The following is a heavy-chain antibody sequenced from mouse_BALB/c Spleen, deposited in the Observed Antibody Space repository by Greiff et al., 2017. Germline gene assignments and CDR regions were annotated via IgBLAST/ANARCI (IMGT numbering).Heavy chain of an antibody. CDR3: ARGVPITHFDY. D-gene: IGHD1-2*01. J-gene: IGHJ2*01. CDR2: ISSGGST. V-gene: IGHV5-6-5*01. Sequence: DVKLVESGGGLVKPGGSLKLSCAASGFTFSSYAMSWVRQTPEKRLEWVASISSGGSTYYPDSVKGRFTISRDNARNILYLQMSSLRSEDTAMYYCARGVPITHFDYWGQGTTLTVSS. CDR1: GFTFSSYA.